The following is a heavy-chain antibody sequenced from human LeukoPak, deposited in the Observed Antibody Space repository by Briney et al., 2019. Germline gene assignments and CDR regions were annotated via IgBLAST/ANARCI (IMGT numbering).Heavy chain of an antibody. CDR1: GYTFTSYD. D-gene: IGHD6-13*01. CDR2: FDPEDGET. Sequence: ASVKVSCKASGYTFTSYDINWVRQAPGKGLEWMGGFDPEDGETIYAQKSQGRVTMTEDTSTDTAYMELSSLRSEDTAVYYCASSRFSYSSWDGINWFDPWGQGTLVTVSS. V-gene: IGHV1-24*01. J-gene: IGHJ5*02. CDR3: ASSRFSYSSWDGINWFDP.